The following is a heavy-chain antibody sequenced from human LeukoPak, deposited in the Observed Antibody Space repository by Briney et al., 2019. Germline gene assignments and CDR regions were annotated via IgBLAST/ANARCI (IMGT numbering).Heavy chain of an antibody. D-gene: IGHD5-12*01. J-gene: IGHJ4*02. Sequence: GSLRLSCAASGFTFSSYAMSWVRQAPGKGLEWVSAISGSGGSTYYADSVKGRFTISRDNSKNTLYLQMNSLRAEDTAVYYCALPAVRLRSFDYWGQGTLVTVSS. V-gene: IGHV3-23*01. CDR2: ISGSGGST. CDR3: ALPAVRLRSFDY. CDR1: GFTFSSYA.